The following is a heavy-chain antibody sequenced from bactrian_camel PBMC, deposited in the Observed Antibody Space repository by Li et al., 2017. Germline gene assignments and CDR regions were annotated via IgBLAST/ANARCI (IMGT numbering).Heavy chain of an antibody. D-gene: IGHD6*01. CDR1: EPRYC. CDR3: AGEQYGGCRASAAFGV. Sequence: VQLVESVGGSVQPGQSLRLTCTFSEPRYCMGWFRQPPGKDREGVAVMDSLGSTKYAESVNGRFTISKGNRKTILYLEMHSLKHEDTAVYYCAGEQYGGCRASAAFGVWGQGTQVTVS. V-gene: IGHV3S53*01. J-gene: IGHJ6*01. CDR2: MDSLGST.